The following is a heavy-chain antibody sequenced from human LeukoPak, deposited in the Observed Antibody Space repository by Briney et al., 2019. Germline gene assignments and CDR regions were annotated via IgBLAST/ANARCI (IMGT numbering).Heavy chain of an antibody. CDR3: ARARGSGSYYGHDYYYYYYMDV. D-gene: IGHD3-10*01. Sequence: ASVKVSCKASGYTFTGYYIHWVRQAPGQGLEWMGIINPSGGSTTYAQKFQGRVIMTGDTTTSTVYMELRSLRSKDTAVYYCARARGSGSYYGHDYYYYYYMDVWGQGTTVTVSS. CDR1: GYTFTGYY. J-gene: IGHJ6*03. CDR2: INPSGGST. V-gene: IGHV1-46*01.